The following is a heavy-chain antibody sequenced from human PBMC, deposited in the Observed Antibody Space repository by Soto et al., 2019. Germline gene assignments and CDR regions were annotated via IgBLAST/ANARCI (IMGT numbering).Heavy chain of an antibody. J-gene: IGHJ4*02. CDR3: AKDAYSGSYPR. V-gene: IGHV3-30*18. CDR1: GFTFSSYG. D-gene: IGHD1-26*01. CDR2: ISYDGSNK. Sequence: QVQLVESGGGVVQPGRSLRLSCAASGFTFSSYGMHWVRQAPGKGLEWVAVISYDGSNKYYADSVKGRFTISRDNSKNTLYLHMNSLRAEDTAVYYCAKDAYSGSYPRWGQGTLVTVSS.